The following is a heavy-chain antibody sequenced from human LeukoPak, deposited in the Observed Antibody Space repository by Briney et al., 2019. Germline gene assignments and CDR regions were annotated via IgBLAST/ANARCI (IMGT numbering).Heavy chain of an antibody. CDR1: GFTFSTYW. CDR2: INSDGSRT. D-gene: IGHD3-10*02. CDR3: AELGITMIGGV. J-gene: IGHJ6*04. V-gene: IGHV3-74*01. Sequence: GGSLRLSCAASGFTFSTYWMHWVRQAPGKGLVWVSRINSDGSRTTYADSVKGRFTISRDNAKNSLYLQMNSLRAEDTAVYYCAELGITMIGGVWGKGTTVTISS.